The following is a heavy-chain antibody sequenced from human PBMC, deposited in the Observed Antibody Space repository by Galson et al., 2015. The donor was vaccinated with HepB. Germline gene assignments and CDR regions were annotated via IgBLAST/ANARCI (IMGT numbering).Heavy chain of an antibody. CDR2: ISSSSSYI. J-gene: IGHJ4*02. CDR1: GFTFSSYS. CDR3: ARDFRAVAGTGPVDY. D-gene: IGHD6-19*01. Sequence: SLRLSCAASGFTFSSYSMNWVRQAPGKGLEWVSSISSSSSYIYYADSVKGRLTISRDNAKNSLYLQMNSLRAEDTAVYYCARDFRAVAGTGPVDYWGQGTLVTVSS. V-gene: IGHV3-21*01.